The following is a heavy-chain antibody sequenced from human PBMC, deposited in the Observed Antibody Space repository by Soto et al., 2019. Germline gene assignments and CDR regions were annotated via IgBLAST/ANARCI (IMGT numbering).Heavy chain of an antibody. V-gene: IGHV1-69*02. CDR1: GGTFSSYT. CDR3: ARVRRDLVVPVSAFAI. Sequence: QVQLVQSGAEVKKPGSSVKVSCKASGGTFSSYTISWVRQAPGQGLEWMGRIIPILGIANYAQKFQGRVTITADKSTSTAYMELSSLRSEDTAVYYCARVRRDLVVPVSAFAIWGQGTMVTVSS. D-gene: IGHD2-2*01. CDR2: IIPILGIA. J-gene: IGHJ3*02.